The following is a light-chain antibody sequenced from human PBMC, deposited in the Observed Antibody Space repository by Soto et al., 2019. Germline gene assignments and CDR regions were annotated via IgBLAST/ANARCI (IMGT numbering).Light chain of an antibody. CDR3: QQYDHLPRT. Sequence: DIQMIQSPSSLSASVGDRVTITCHASQEISYYLNWYQQKPGKAPKLLIYDASNLERGVPSRFSQRGSGTDFTFTISSLQPEDFATYYCQQYDHLPRTFGRGTKVELK. CDR1: QEISYY. V-gene: IGKV1-33*01. CDR2: DAS. J-gene: IGKJ1*01.